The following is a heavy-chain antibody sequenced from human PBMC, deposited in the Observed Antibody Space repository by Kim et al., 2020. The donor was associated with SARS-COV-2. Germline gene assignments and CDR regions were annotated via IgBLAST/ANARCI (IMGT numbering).Heavy chain of an antibody. Sequence: GGSLRLSCAASGFTFSRYAMNWVRQAPGKGLEWVSVISSSGGSRYSADSVQCRFIISRDSSKSTLFLQMNSLRAEDTAVYFCAKGYYDILTGTSDVWGQGTTVTVSS. CDR3: AKGYYDILTGTSDV. V-gene: IGHV3-23*01. CDR1: GFTFSRYA. J-gene: IGHJ6*02. D-gene: IGHD3-9*01. CDR2: ISSSGGSR.